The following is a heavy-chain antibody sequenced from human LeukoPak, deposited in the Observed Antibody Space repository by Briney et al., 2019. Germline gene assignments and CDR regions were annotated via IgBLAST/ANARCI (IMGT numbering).Heavy chain of an antibody. CDR1: GGSITSSSYY. D-gene: IGHD5-24*01. J-gene: IGHJ4*02. V-gene: IGHV4-61*02. CDR2: IYASGNT. CDR3: ARGRDSPVAAGLDY. Sequence: PSETLSLTCSVSGGSITSSSYYWSWIRQPAGKGLEWIGRIYASGNTNYNPSLKSRVTISVDTSRNQFSLKLSSLTAADTAVYYCARGRDSPVAAGLDYWGQGTLVTVSS.